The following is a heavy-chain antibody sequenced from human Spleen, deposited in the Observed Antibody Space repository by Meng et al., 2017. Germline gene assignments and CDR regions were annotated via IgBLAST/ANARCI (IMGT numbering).Heavy chain of an antibody. V-gene: IGHV1-46*01. CDR3: AREKSPGHFDY. CDR2: INPNNGGT. Sequence: QVQLVQSGAEVKKPGASVKVSCKASGYTFTSYDINWVRQAPGQGLEWLGTINPNNGGTNYAQRFQDRVTLTRDTSTTTVYMELSSLGSEDTALYYCAREKSPGHFDYLGQGILVTVSS. CDR1: GYTFTSYD. J-gene: IGHJ4*02.